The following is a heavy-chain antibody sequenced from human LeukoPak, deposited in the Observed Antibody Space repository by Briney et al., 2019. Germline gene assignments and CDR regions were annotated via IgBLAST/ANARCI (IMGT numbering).Heavy chain of an antibody. J-gene: IGHJ4*02. CDR1: GGSFSGYY. Sequence: PSESLSLTCAVYGGSFSGYYWSWIRQPPGKGLEWIGEINHSGSTNYNPSLKSRVTIPVDTSKNQFSLKLSSVTAADTAVYYCARGSIVAKYDYWGQGTLVTVSS. D-gene: IGHD5-12*01. CDR3: ARGSIVAKYDY. V-gene: IGHV4-34*01. CDR2: INHSGST.